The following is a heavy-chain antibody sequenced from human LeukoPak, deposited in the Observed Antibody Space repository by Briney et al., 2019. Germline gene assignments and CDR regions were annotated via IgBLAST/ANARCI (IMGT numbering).Heavy chain of an antibody. Sequence: GPVKVSCKASGYTFTSYGISWVRQAPRQGLEWMGWISAYNGNTNYAQKLQGRVTMTTDTSTSTAYMELRSLRSDDTAVYYCARGATVTTYPAYYYYYYMDVWGKGTTVTVSS. CDR1: GYTFTSYG. D-gene: IGHD4-11*01. J-gene: IGHJ6*03. V-gene: IGHV1-18*01. CDR2: ISAYNGNT. CDR3: ARGATVTTYPAYYYYYYMDV.